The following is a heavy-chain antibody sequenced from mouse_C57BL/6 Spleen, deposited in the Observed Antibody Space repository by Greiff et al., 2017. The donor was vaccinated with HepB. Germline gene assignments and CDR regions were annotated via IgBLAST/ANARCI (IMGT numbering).Heavy chain of an antibody. CDR2: ISYDGSN. J-gene: IGHJ4*01. V-gene: IGHV3-6*01. Sequence: VQLQESGPGLVKPSQSLSLTCSVTGYSITSGYYWNWIRQFPGNKLEWMGYISYDGSNNYNPSLKNRISITRDTSKNQFFLKLNSVTTEDTATYYCARGEKYYAMDYWGQGTSVTVSS. CDR3: ARGEKYYAMDY. CDR1: GYSITSGYY.